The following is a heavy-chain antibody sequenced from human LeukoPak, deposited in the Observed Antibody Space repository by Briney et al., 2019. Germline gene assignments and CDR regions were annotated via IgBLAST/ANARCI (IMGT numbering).Heavy chain of an antibody. CDR2: ISGSGGST. CDR3: ARDYCSSTSCYIYYYMDV. CDR1: GFTFSSYA. J-gene: IGHJ6*03. Sequence: PGGSLRLSCAASGFTFSSYAMSWVRQAPGKGLEWVSAISGSGGSTYYADSVKGRFTISRYNSKNTLYLQMNSLRAEDTAVYYCARDYCSSTSCYIYYYMDVWGKGTTVTVSS. D-gene: IGHD2-2*01. V-gene: IGHV3-23*01.